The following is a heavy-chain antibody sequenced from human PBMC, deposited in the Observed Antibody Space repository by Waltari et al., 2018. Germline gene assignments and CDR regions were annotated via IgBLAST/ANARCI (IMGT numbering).Heavy chain of an antibody. CDR2: LVRSGFGT. Sequence: DVRLSESGGGLAQPGGSLRLSCVASEFTLSTRAMSWVRQAPGKGLEWVSALVRSGFGTHYADSVKGRFAISRDNAKNTLYLQMNSLRAEDTAVYYCAKCEMYDSGWCAFFRYWGQGTLVTVSS. CDR3: AKCEMYDSGWCAFFRY. D-gene: IGHD6-19*01. CDR1: EFTLSTRA. V-gene: IGHV3-23*01. J-gene: IGHJ4*02.